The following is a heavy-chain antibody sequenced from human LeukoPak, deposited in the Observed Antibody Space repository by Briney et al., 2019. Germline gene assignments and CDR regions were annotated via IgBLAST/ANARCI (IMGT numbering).Heavy chain of an antibody. Sequence: GGSLRLSCAASGFTFSTYSMNWVRQAPGKGLEWVSCISSSSSYIYYADSVKGRFTISRDNAKNSLYLQMNSLRVEDTAVYYCAKNRGAGSHYYYHMNVWGKGTTVTVSS. J-gene: IGHJ6*03. D-gene: IGHD1-26*01. CDR1: GFTFSTYS. CDR3: AKNRGAGSHYYYHMNV. CDR2: ISSSSSYI. V-gene: IGHV3-21*01.